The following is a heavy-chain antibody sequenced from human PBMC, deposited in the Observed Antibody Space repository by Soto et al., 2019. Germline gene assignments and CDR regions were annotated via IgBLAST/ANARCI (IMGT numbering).Heavy chain of an antibody. CDR3: AKHSSGYYRPFDH. V-gene: IGHV3-23*01. CDR1: GFTFSTCA. J-gene: IGHJ4*01. D-gene: IGHD3-22*01. CDR2: ISGSGTVT. Sequence: EVQLLESGGGLVQPGESLRLSCATSGFTFSTCAMSWVRQAPGKGLEWVSIISGSGTVTFYADSVKGRFSISRDSSKNTLFLQMNSLRAVDTAVYYCAKHSSGYYRPFDHGGHGALVTVS.